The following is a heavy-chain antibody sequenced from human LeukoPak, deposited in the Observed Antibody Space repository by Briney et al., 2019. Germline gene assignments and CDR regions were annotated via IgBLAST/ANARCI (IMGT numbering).Heavy chain of an antibody. CDR3: ARLSNTGSFDFDY. CDR2: IYYRGSI. D-gene: IGHD1-26*01. J-gene: IGHJ4*02. Sequence: SETLSLTCTVSGGSISSNRHYWGWIRQPPGKGLEWIGNIYYRGSIAYNPSLSSRVTMSIDTSKNQFSLRLSSVAAADTAVFYCARLSNTGSFDFDYWGQGTLVTVSS. V-gene: IGHV4-39*01. CDR1: GGSISSNRHY.